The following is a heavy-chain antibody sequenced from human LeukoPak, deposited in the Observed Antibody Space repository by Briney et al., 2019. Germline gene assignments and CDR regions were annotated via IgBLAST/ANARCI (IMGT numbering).Heavy chain of an antibody. V-gene: IGHV4-59*01. CDR3: AKGPRYGYAGMDV. CDR1: GCSISSYY. D-gene: IGHD5-18*01. J-gene: IGHJ6*02. Sequence: SVTLSLTCTVSGCSISSYYWSWIRQPPGKGLEWIGCINYSGSTKYNPSPRRPVTISGDTSKNPFCLKMTSVTAADTAVYYCAKGPRYGYAGMDVWGQGTTVTVSS. CDR2: INYSGST.